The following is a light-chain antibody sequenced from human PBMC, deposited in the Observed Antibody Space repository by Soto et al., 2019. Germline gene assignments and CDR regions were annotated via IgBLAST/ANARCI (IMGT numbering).Light chain of an antibody. Sequence: DIQMTQSPSTLSASVGDRVTITCRASQNIRSWLAWYQQKPGKAPNLLIFQASSLESGVPSRFSGSGSGTDFTLTISRLEPEDFAVYFCQQYGGSPAITFGQGTRLEIK. CDR3: QQYGGSPAIT. V-gene: IGKV1-5*03. J-gene: IGKJ5*01. CDR1: QNIRSW. CDR2: QAS.